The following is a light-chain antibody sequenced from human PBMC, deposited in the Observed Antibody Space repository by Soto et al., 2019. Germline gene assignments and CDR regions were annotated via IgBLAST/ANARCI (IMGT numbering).Light chain of an antibody. Sequence: EIVLTQSPATLSLSPVEIATLSFRASQGVGRFLAWYQQKPGQAPRLLIYGASSRATGIPDRFSGSGSGTDFTLTISRLEPEDFAVYYCQQYGSSPITFGQGTRLEIK. CDR2: GAS. CDR3: QQYGSSPIT. J-gene: IGKJ5*01. CDR1: QGVGRF. V-gene: IGKV3-20*01.